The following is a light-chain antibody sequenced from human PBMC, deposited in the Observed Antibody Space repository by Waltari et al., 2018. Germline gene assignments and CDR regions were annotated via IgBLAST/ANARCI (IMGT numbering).Light chain of an antibody. CDR1: SGHTSYA. CDR3: QTWDTGILV. V-gene: IGLV4-69*01. Sequence: QLVLTQSPSASASLGASVKVTCTLSSGHTSYAIAWHQQQPEKGPRYLTKINSDGSHSKGDGIPDRFSGSSSGAERYLTISSLQSEDDADYYCQTWDTGILVFGGGTKLTVL. J-gene: IGLJ3*02. CDR2: INSDGSH.